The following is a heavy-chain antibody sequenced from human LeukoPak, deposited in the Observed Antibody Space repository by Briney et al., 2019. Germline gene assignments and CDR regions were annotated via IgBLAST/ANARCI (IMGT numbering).Heavy chain of an antibody. J-gene: IGHJ4*02. CDR3: AKDRIILPAATSFDS. V-gene: IGHV3-7*01. D-gene: IGHD2-2*01. Sequence: GGSLRLSCAASGFTFSSYFMSWVRQAPGKGLEWVANIKKDGSEKYYVDSVKGRFTISRDNAKKSLYLQMNSLRPEDTAVYYCAKDRIILPAATSFDSWGQGTLVTVSS. CDR1: GFTFSSYF. CDR2: IKKDGSEK.